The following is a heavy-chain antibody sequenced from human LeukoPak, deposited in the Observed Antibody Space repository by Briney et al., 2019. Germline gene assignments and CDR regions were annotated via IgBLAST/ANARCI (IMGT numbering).Heavy chain of an antibody. D-gene: IGHD3-22*01. CDR3: ARDSRGHYYGMDV. V-gene: IGHV4-34*01. CDR1: GGSFSGYY. Sequence: SETLSLTCAVYGGSFSGYYWSWIRQPPGKGLEWIGEINHSRSTNYNPSLKSRVTISVDTSKNQFSLKLSSVTAADTAVYYCARDSRGHYYGMDVWGQGTTVTVSS. J-gene: IGHJ6*02. CDR2: INHSRST.